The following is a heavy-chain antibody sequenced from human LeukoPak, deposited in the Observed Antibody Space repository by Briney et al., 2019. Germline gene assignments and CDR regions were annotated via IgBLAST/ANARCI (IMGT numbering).Heavy chain of an antibody. J-gene: IGHJ4*02. CDR3: ARGRNLKGWIQESVRDFDY. D-gene: IGHD5-18*01. V-gene: IGHV3-11*01. Sequence: GGSLRLSCAASGFTFSDYYMSWIRQAPGKGLEWVSYISSSGSTIYYADSVKGRFTISRDNAKNSLYLQMNSLRAEDTAVYYCARGRNLKGWIQESVRDFDYWGQGTLVTVSS. CDR2: ISSSGSTI. CDR1: GFTFSDYY.